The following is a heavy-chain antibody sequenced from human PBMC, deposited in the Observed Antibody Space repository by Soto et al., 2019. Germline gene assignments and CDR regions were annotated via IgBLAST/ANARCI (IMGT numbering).Heavy chain of an antibody. CDR1: GGTFSSYG. D-gene: IGHD6-25*01. CDR2: IIPIFDTS. CDR3: AGGMKRTVAAGYYYYYAMDV. Sequence: AASVKVSCKASGGTFSSYGISWVRQAPGQGLEWMGGIIPIFDTSSSAQKFQGRVTITADKSTSAAYMELSSLTSEDTAVYFCAGGMKRTVAAGYYYYYAMDVWGQGTTVTVSS. J-gene: IGHJ6*02. V-gene: IGHV1-69*06.